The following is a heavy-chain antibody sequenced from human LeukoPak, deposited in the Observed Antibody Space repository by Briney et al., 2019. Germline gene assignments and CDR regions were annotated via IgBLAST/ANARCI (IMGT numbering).Heavy chain of an antibody. CDR3: AAPLGLARYASGSSSDSNI. V-gene: IGHV3-23*01. CDR2: ISGSGGST. J-gene: IGHJ3*02. CDR1: GFTFSSYA. D-gene: IGHD3-10*01. Sequence: SGGSLRLSCAASGFTFSSYAMSWVRQAPGKGLEWVSGISGSGGSTYYADSVKGRFTISRDNSKNTVYLQMNSLRAEDSAVYYCAAPLGLARYASGSSSDSNIWGQGTIVTVSS.